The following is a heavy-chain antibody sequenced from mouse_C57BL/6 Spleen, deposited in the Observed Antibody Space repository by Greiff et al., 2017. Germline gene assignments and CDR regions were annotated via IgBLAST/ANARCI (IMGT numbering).Heavy chain of an antibody. D-gene: IGHD1-1*01. J-gene: IGHJ2*01. CDR2: IYPGSGST. V-gene: IGHV1-55*01. CDR3: ATITSVVAPFDY. Sequence: QVQLQQPGAELVKPGASVKMSCKASGYTFTSYWLTWVKQRPGQGLEWIGGIYPGSGSTNYNEKFQSKATLTVDTSSSTAYMQLSSLTSEDAAVYYCATITSVVAPFDYWGQGTTLTVSS. CDR1: GYTFTSYW.